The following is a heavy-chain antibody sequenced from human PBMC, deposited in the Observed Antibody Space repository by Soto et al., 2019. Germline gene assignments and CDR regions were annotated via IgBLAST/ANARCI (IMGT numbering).Heavy chain of an antibody. Sequence: QVQLVQSGAEVKKPGASVKVSCKASGYTFTSYDINWVRQATGQGLEWMGWMNPNSGNTGYEQKFQGRVTMTRSNSISTAYMELSSLRSEDTAVYYCARGGYYYDSSAYYRPFDYWGQGTLVTVSS. V-gene: IGHV1-8*01. CDR2: MNPNSGNT. J-gene: IGHJ4*02. CDR3: ARGGYYYDSSAYYRPFDY. D-gene: IGHD3-22*01. CDR1: GYTFTSYD.